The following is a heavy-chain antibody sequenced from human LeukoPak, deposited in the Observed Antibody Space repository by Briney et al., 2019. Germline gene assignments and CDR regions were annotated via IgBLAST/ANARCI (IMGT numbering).Heavy chain of an antibody. CDR3: ARETRIDFWSGYYSFDY. D-gene: IGHD3-3*01. CDR1: GFTFSSYW. Sequence: GGSLRLSCAASGFTFSSYWMHWVRQAPGKGLVWVSRINSDGSSTSYADSVKGRFTISRDNAKNSLYLQMNSLRAEDTAVYYCARETRIDFWSGYYSFDYWGQGTLVTVSS. CDR2: INSDGSST. J-gene: IGHJ4*02. V-gene: IGHV3-74*01.